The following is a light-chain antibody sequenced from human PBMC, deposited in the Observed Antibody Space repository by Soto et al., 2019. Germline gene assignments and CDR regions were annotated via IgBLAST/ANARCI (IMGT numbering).Light chain of an antibody. CDR2: EVS. CDR3: SSYTSSSTHCV. V-gene: IGLV2-14*01. Sequence: QSALTQPASVSGSPGQSIPISCTGTSSDVGGYNYVSWYQQHPGKAPKLMIYEVSNRPSGVSNRFSGSKPGNTTSLTIPGLQAEDEAEYYCSSYTSSSTHCVFGTGTKVTVL. J-gene: IGLJ1*01. CDR1: SSDVGGYNY.